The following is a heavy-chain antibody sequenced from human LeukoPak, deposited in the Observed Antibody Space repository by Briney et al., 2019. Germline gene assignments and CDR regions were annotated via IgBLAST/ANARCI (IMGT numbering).Heavy chain of an antibody. J-gene: IGHJ4*02. V-gene: IGHV3-7*01. CDR2: INLDGSEK. CDR1: GFTFSDYW. CDR3: ANFNRDY. Sequence: GGSLRLSCAASGFTFSDYWMTWVRQAPGKGPEWVAKINLDGSEKYYLDSVKGRFIISRDNAKNSLFLQMNSLRAEDTAVYYCANFNRDYWGQGTLVTVSS.